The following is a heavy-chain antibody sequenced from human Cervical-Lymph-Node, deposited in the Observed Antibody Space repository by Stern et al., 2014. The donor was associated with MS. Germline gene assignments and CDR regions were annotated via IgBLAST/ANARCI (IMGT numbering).Heavy chain of an antibody. CDR3: ARGELKEGLVRGMDV. J-gene: IGHJ6*02. V-gene: IGHV1-69*01. CDR1: GGTFRSYA. Sequence: QVHLGESGAEVKKPGSSVKVSCKASGGTFRSYAISWVRQAPGQGLEWMGGIIPSDGKANYAQEFQGGVKLTDEETTTTAEMELSSLRSEDTAVYYCARGELKEGLVRGMDVWGQGTTVTVSS. CDR2: IIPSDGKA. D-gene: IGHD1-26*01.